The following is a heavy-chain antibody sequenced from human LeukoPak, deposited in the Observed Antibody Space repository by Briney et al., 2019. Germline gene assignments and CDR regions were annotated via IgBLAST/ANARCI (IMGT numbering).Heavy chain of an antibody. J-gene: IGHJ4*02. D-gene: IGHD3-22*01. Sequence: SETLSLTCTVSGGSISSYYWSWIRQPPGKGLEWIGYIYYSGSTNYNPSLRSRVTISVDTSKNQFSLKLSSVTAADTAVYYCARGRPGDSFDYYDSSGYYYAYFDYWGQGTLVTVSS. CDR1: GGSISSYY. CDR3: ARGRPGDSFDYYDSSGYYYAYFDY. V-gene: IGHV4-59*01. CDR2: IYYSGST.